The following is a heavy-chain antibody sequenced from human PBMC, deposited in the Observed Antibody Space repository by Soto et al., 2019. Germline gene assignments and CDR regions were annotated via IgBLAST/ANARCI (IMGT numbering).Heavy chain of an antibody. CDR2: IATYNTNR. Sequence: ASVKVSCKTSGDTFTNFGLNWVRQAPGQGLEWMGWIATYNTNRNYAQKFQGRLTLTTDTSTSTAYMELKSLGYDDTAVHYCARVLRGVVNWFDPWGQRTLVTVSS. J-gene: IGHJ5*02. CDR3: ARVLRGVVNWFDP. D-gene: IGHD3-10*01. CDR1: GDTFTNFG. V-gene: IGHV1-18*01.